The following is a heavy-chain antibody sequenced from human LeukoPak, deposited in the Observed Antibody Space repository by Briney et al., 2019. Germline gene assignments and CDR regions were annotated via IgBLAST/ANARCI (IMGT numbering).Heavy chain of an antibody. CDR3: ARDLGCSSTSCQRAFDI. Sequence: SVKFSCKASGGTFSSYAISWVRQAPGQGLEWMGGIIPIFGTANYAQKFQGRVTITADESTSTAYMELSSLRSEDTAVYYCARDLGCSSTSCQRAFDIWGQGTMVTVSS. D-gene: IGHD2-2*01. V-gene: IGHV1-69*13. J-gene: IGHJ3*02. CDR2: IIPIFGTA. CDR1: GGTFSSYA.